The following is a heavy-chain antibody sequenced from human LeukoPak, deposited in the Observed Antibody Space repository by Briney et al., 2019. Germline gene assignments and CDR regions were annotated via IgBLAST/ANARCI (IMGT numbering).Heavy chain of an antibody. CDR2: INPSGGST. J-gene: IGHJ4*02. CDR1: RYTFTSYY. D-gene: IGHD5-24*01. CDR3: ARDRVLEMAFDY. V-gene: IGHV1-46*01. Sequence: ASVKVSCKASRYTFTSYYMHWVRQAPGQGLEWMGIINPSGGSTSYAQKFQGRVTMTRDTSTSTVYMELSSLRSEDTAVYYCARDRVLEMAFDYWGQGTLVTVSS.